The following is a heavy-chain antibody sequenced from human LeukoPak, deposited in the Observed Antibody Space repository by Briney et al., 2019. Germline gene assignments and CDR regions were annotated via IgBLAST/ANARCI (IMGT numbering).Heavy chain of an antibody. CDR3: ARELCYSSGWYGVDY. J-gene: IGHJ4*02. V-gene: IGHV3-11*01. CDR1: GFTFSDYY. Sequence: EGSLRLSCAASGFTFSDYYMSWIRQAPGKGLEWDSDISSSGSTIYYADSVKGRFTISRDNAKNSLYLQMNSLRAEDTAVYYCARELCYSSGWYGVDYRGQGTLVTVSS. D-gene: IGHD6-19*01. CDR2: ISSSGSTI.